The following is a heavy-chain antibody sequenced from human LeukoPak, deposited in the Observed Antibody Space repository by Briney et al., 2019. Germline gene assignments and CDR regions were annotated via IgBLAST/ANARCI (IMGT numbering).Heavy chain of an antibody. D-gene: IGHD6-19*01. V-gene: IGHV4-34*01. CDR2: INHSGST. CDR3: ARARNAIAVAGTGPNYYYYGMDV. CDR1: GGSFSGYY. J-gene: IGHJ6*02. Sequence: SETLSLTCAVYGGSFSGYYWSWIRQPPGKGLEWIGEINHSGSTNYNPSLKSRVTISVDTSKNQFSLKLSSVTAADTAVYYCARARNAIAVAGTGPNYYYYGMDVWGQGTTVTVSS.